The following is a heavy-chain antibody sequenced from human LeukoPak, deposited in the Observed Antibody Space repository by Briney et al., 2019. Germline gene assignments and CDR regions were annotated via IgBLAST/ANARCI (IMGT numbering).Heavy chain of an antibody. CDR2: IHGSGGST. J-gene: IGHJ4*02. V-gene: IGHV3-23*01. CDR3: ARDFRAPPYYYDSSGPPGY. D-gene: IGHD3-22*01. CDR1: GFTFSSYA. Sequence: GGSLSLSCAASGFTFSSYAMSWVRQAPGKGLEWVSAIHGSGGSTYYADSVKGRFTISRDNSKNTLYLQMNSLRAEDTAVYYCARDFRAPPYYYDSSGPPGYWGQGTLVTVSS.